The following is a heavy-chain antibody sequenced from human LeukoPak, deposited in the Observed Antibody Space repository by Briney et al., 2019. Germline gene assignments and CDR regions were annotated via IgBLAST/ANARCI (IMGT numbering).Heavy chain of an antibody. J-gene: IGHJ4*02. CDR2: ISGSGGST. V-gene: IGHV3-23*01. Sequence: PGGSLRLSCAASGFTFSSYAVSWVRQAPGKGLEWVSAISGSGGSTYYADSVKGRFTISRDNSKNTLYLQMNSLRAEDTAVYYCAKGPRLVRTAMVIGWGQGTLVTVSS. D-gene: IGHD5-18*01. CDR3: AKGPRLVRTAMVIG. CDR1: GFTFSSYA.